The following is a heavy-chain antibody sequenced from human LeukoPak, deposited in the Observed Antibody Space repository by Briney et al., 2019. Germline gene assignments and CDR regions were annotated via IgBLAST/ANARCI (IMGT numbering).Heavy chain of an antibody. D-gene: IGHD2-2*01. CDR3: ASLNRADCSSTSCHTHY. CDR1: GFIFSNYS. V-gene: IGHV3-21*01. J-gene: IGHJ4*02. CDR2: ISSSSSYI. Sequence: GGSLRLSCAASGFIFSNYSMNWVRQAPGKGLEWVSSISSSSSYIYYADSVKGRFTIPRDNAKNSLYLQMNSLRAEDTALYYCASLNRADCSSTSCHTHYWGQGTLVTVSS.